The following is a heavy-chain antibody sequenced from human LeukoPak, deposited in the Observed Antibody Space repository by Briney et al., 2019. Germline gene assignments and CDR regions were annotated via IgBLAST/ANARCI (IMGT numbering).Heavy chain of an antibody. CDR2: ISAYNGNT. CDR1: GYTFTSYG. D-gene: IGHD1-1*01. J-gene: IGHJ3*02. V-gene: IGHV1-18*01. CDR3: AREMGGARLMYNGAFDI. Sequence: GASVKVSCKASGYTFTSYGISWLRQAPGQGLEWMGWISAYNGNTNYAQKLQGRVTMTTDTSTSTAYMELRSLRSDDTAVYYCAREMGGARLMYNGAFDIWGQGTMVTVSS.